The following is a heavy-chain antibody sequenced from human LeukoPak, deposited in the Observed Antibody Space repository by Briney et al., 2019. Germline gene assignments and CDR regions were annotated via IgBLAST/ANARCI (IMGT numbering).Heavy chain of an antibody. D-gene: IGHD6-13*01. CDR2: ISSGSTYI. Sequence: GGSLIPSCAASGFTFSSYSMNWVRQAPGKGLEWVSSISSGSTYIYYGDSLKGRFTISRDNAKNSLYLQMNSLRAEDTAVYYCARRVASANDAFDIWGQGTMVTVSS. CDR3: ARRVASANDAFDI. CDR1: GFTFSSYS. J-gene: IGHJ3*02. V-gene: IGHV3-21*01.